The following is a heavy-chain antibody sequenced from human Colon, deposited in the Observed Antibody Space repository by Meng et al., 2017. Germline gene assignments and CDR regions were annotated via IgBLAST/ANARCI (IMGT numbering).Heavy chain of an antibody. V-gene: IGHV3-66*02. Sequence: GESLKISCAASEFTVSPKYMSWARQAPGKGLEWVSVIYTGGTAYYADSVNGRFTISRDTSKNTLYLQMKSLKPEDTAVYFCAREFTASYGDSFDVWGQGTMVTVSS. CDR2: IYTGGTA. CDR1: EFTVSPKY. D-gene: IGHD1-26*01. CDR3: AREFTASYGDSFDV. J-gene: IGHJ3*01.